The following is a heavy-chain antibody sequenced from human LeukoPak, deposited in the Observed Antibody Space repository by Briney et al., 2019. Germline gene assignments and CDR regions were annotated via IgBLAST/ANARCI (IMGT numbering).Heavy chain of an antibody. CDR3: ARDWRASFDY. CDR2: IYTSGST. D-gene: IGHD3-3*01. Sequence: PSETLSLTCTVSGDSISSSNCYWGWIRQPPGKGLEWIGRIYTSGSTNYNPSLKSRVTISVDTSKNQFSLKLSSVTAADTAVYYCARDWRASFDYWGQGTLVTVSS. CDR1: GDSISSSNCY. J-gene: IGHJ4*02. V-gene: IGHV4-61*02.